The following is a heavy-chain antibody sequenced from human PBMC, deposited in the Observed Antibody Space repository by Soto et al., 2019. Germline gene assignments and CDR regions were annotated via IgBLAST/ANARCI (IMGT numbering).Heavy chain of an antibody. V-gene: IGHV3-23*01. J-gene: IGHJ4*02. CDR1: GFTFTSCA. Sequence: VQLLESGGGLVQPGGSLRLSCAASGFTFTSCAMSWVRQAPGKGLEWVSAISGTAGNTHHADSVKGRFTISRDISKNNLYLQMNSLRAEDTAVYCCAKGDWDYIAGHFDYWGQGTLVTVSS. CDR2: ISGTAGNT. CDR3: AKGDWDYIAGHFDY. D-gene: IGHD1-7*01.